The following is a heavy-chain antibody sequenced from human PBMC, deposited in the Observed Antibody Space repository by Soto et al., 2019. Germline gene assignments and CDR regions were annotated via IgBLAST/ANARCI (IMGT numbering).Heavy chain of an antibody. CDR1: DYTFASYA. V-gene: IGHV1-18*03. Sequence: QVKLVQSGAEVKKPGASVKVSCKAPDYTFASYAISWMRQAPGEGLKWMGWISAYNGNTNYAQKHQGRVTMTTDTTTRTAYMRLRSLKSHKMAVYYGASDPPPRDYCGQETMVSVSA. CDR3: ASDPPPRDY. CDR2: ISAYNGNT. J-gene: IGHJ4*02.